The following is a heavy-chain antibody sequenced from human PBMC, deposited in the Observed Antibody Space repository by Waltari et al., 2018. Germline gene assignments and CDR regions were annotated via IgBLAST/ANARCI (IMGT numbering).Heavy chain of an antibody. D-gene: IGHD3-10*01. Sequence: EVQLVQSGAEVKKPGATVKLSCKVSGYTFNDYYLHWVTQAPGKGLEWMGRVEPEDGETRYAGRFQGRFTITADTSTDTAYVELSSLRSEDTAVYDCAITGRWLPSGAFGIWGQGTMVTVSS. V-gene: IGHV1-69-2*01. CDR3: AITGRWLPSGAFGI. CDR1: GYTFNDYY. CDR2: VEPEDGET. J-gene: IGHJ3*02.